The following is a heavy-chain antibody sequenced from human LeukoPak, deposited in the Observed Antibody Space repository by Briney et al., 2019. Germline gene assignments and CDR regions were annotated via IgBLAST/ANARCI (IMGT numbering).Heavy chain of an antibody. CDR3: ARDKGDFDY. Sequence: GGSLRLSCAAPGFTFSSYAMSWVRQAPGKGLEWVSAISGSGGSTYYADSVKGRFTISRDNAKNSLYLQMNSLRAEDTAVYYCARDKGDFDYWGQGTLVTVSS. J-gene: IGHJ4*02. CDR2: ISGSGGST. V-gene: IGHV3-23*01. CDR1: GFTFSSYA.